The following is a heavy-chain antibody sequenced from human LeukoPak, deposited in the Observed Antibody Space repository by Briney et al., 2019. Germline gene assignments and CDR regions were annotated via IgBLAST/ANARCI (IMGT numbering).Heavy chain of an antibody. CDR1: GFTFSDYY. CDR3: ARDASRTYCGGDCYSFDY. Sequence: GESLRLSCAASGFTFSDYYVSWIPQPPGKGLEWVSYISSSGSTIYYADSVKGRFSIARDNTKNSLYLQMNGLRAEDTAVYYCARDASRTYCGGDCYSFDYWGQGTLVTVSS. J-gene: IGHJ4*02. D-gene: IGHD2-21*02. CDR2: ISSSGSTI. V-gene: IGHV3-11*01.